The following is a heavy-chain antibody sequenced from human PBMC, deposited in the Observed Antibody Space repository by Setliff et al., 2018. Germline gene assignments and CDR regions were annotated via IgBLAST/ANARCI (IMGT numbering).Heavy chain of an antibody. CDR3: ARLTVRNTVYYYFTDV. V-gene: IGHV5-51*01. Sequence: GESLKISCQGLGYDFFGYWIAWVRQVPGKGPEWVGLIYPGDSDTRYSPSFQGQVTISVDRSRVTAYLQWDSLKASDAATYYCARLTVRNTVYYYFTDVWGKGTSVTVSS. CDR2: IYPGDSDT. D-gene: IGHD2-2*02. J-gene: IGHJ6*03. CDR1: GYDFFGYW.